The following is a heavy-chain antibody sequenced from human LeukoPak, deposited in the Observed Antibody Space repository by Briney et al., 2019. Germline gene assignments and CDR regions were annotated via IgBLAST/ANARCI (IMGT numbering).Heavy chain of an antibody. D-gene: IGHD5-24*01. CDR3: ARVFRRDGYFDY. J-gene: IGHJ4*02. V-gene: IGHV4-59*01. CDR2: IFYSGNT. CDR1: GYSITSYY. Sequence: PSETLSLTCTVSGYSITSYYWSWIRQPPGKGLEWIGYIFYSGNTDYNPSLKSRVTISVDTSRNQFSLKLDSVTAADTAVYYCARVFRRDGYFDYWGQGTLVTVSS.